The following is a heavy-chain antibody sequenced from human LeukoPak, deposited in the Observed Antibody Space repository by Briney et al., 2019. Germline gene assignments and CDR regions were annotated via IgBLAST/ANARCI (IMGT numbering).Heavy chain of an antibody. V-gene: IGHV3-23*01. CDR2: ISSSAYST. J-gene: IGHJ6*02. CDR3: ARVSGDYYYYGMDV. CDR1: GFTFSSYA. D-gene: IGHD3-10*01. Sequence: PGGSLRLSSAASGFTFSSYAMSWVRQAPGKGLEWVSTISSSAYSTYYADSVKGRFTISRDNSKNTLYLQMNSLRVEDTAVYYCARVSGDYYYYGMDVWGQGTTVTVSS.